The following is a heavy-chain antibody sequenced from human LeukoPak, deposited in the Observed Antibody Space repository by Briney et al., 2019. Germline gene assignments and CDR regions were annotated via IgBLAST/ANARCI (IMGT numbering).Heavy chain of an antibody. CDR2: INPSSGGT. CDR3: ASSITIFGVVTDFDY. V-gene: IGHV1-2*02. J-gene: IGHJ4*02. D-gene: IGHD3-3*01. Sequence: ASVKVSCKASGYTFTGYYMHWVRQAPGQGLEWMGWINPSSGGTNYAQKFQGRVTMTRDTSISTAYMELSRLRSDDTAVYYCASSITIFGVVTDFDYWGQGTLVTVSS. CDR1: GYTFTGYY.